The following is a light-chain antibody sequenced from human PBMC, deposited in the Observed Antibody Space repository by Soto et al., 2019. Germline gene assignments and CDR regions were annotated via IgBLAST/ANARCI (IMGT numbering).Light chain of an antibody. Sequence: QSVLTQPASVSGSPGQSITISCTGTSSDVGGYNYVSWYQQHPGKAPKLMIYDVSNRPSGVSNRFSGSKSGNTASLTTSGLQAEDEADYYCSSYTSSSTYVFGTGTKATVL. J-gene: IGLJ1*01. CDR3: SSYTSSSTYV. CDR1: SSDVGGYNY. CDR2: DVS. V-gene: IGLV2-14*01.